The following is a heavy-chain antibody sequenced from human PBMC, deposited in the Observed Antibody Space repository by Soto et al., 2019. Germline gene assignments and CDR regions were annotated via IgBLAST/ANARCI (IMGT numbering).Heavy chain of an antibody. CDR2: IYFNGNT. J-gene: IGHJ5*02. Sequence: SETLSLTCTFSAGSFSKYYWTCIRHPPGKGLEWIGYIYFNGNTKYNPSLEGRLTISIDTSKKEFYLKLTSVTAADAAVYYCASVTYGGIVLDHRGKGTLVAV. CDR3: ASVTYGGIVLDH. V-gene: IGHV4-59*01. CDR1: AGSFSKYY. D-gene: IGHD3-16*01.